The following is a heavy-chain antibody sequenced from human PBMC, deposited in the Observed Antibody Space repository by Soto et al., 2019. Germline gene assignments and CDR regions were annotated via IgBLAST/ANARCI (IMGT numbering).Heavy chain of an antibody. Sequence: SETLSLTCTVSGGSISSGDYYWSWIRQPPGKGLEWIGYIYYSGSTYYNPSLKSRVTISVDTSKNQFSLKLSSATAADTAVYYCARDPVQYYDSSGYYYYYYGMDVWGQGTTVTVSS. D-gene: IGHD3-22*01. V-gene: IGHV4-30-4*01. CDR1: GGSISSGDYY. CDR2: IYYSGST. J-gene: IGHJ6*02. CDR3: ARDPVQYYDSSGYYYYYYGMDV.